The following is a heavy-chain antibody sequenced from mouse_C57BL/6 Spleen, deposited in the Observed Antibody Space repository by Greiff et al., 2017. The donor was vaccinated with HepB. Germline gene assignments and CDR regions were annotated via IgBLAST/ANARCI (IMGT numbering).Heavy chain of an antibody. Sequence: EVKLMESGGGLVQPGGSLKLSCAASGFTFSDYYMYWVRQTPEKRLEWVAYISNGGGSTYYPDTVKGRFTISRDNAKNTLYLQMSRLKSEDTAMYYCARNYDGYYLFAYWGQGTLVTVSA. CDR3: ARNYDGYYLFAY. D-gene: IGHD2-3*01. V-gene: IGHV5-12*01. CDR2: ISNGGGST. CDR1: GFTFSDYY. J-gene: IGHJ3*01.